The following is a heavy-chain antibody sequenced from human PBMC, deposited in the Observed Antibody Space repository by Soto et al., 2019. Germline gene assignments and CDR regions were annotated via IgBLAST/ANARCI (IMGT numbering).Heavy chain of an antibody. CDR2: INSDGSRT. V-gene: IGHV3-74*01. J-gene: IGHJ4*02. D-gene: IGHD1-26*01. CDR1: GFIFSSYW. CDR3: ARVSVGAYYFDY. Sequence: EVQLVESGGGLAQPGGSLRLSCAASGFIFSSYWMHWVRQAPGKGLVWVSRINSDGSRTSHGDSVKGRFTISRDNAKNTLNMQMSSLRAEDTAVYYCARVSVGAYYFDYWGQGILVTVSS.